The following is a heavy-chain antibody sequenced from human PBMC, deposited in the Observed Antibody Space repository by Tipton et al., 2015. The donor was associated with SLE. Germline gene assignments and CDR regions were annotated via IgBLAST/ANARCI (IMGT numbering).Heavy chain of an antibody. V-gene: IGHV4-39*07. CDR1: GGSISSSSYY. J-gene: IGHJ5*02. D-gene: IGHD2-21*01. Sequence: TLSLTCTVSGGSISSSSYYWGWIRQPPGKGLEWIGSIYYSGSTYYNPSLKSRVTISVDTSKNQFSLKLSSVTAADTAVYYCARAGCGDSNWFDPWGQGTLVTVSS. CDR3: ARAGCGDSNWFDP. CDR2: IYYSGST.